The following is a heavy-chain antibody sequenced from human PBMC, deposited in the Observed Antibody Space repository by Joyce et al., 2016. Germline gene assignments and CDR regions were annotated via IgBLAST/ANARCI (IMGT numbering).Heavy chain of an antibody. CDR2: ICSSGRT. Sequence: QVQLQESGPGLVKPSQTLSLTCTVSGVSISSIGYYWSWIGQRPGKGLEWIGYICSSGRTYYNPSVESRLTISVGASKNQFSLKVSSVTAADTAVYYCARVSKYHSDYWGQGTLVTVSS. V-gene: IGHV4-31*03. CDR1: GVSISSIGYY. CDR3: ARVSKYHSDY. D-gene: IGHD2-2*01. J-gene: IGHJ4*02.